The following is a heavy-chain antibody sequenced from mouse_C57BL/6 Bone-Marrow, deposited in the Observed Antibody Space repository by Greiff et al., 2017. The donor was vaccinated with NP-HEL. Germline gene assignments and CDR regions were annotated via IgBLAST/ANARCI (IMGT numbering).Heavy chain of an antibody. Sequence: QVQLQQSGAELVKPGASVKMSCKASGYTFTSYWITWVKQRPGQGLEWIGDIYPGSGSTNYNEKFKSKATLTVDTSSSTAYMQISSLTSEDSAVYYCARAANGYYHFDYWGQGTTLTVSS. J-gene: IGHJ2*01. D-gene: IGHD2-3*01. CDR2: IYPGSGST. CDR1: GYTFTSYW. V-gene: IGHV1-55*01. CDR3: ARAANGYYHFDY.